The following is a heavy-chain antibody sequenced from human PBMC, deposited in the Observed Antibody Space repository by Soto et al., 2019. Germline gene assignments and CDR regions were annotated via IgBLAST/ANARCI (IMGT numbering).Heavy chain of an antibody. D-gene: IGHD3-3*01. CDR3: ARNPYYDFWSGHRSLGMDV. Sequence: GGSLRLSCAASGFTFSSYWMHWVRQAPGKGLVWVSRINSDGSSTSYADSVKGRFTISRDNAKNTLYLQMNSLRAEDTAVYYCARNPYYDFWSGHRSLGMDVWGQGTTVTVSS. V-gene: IGHV3-74*01. CDR2: INSDGSST. CDR1: GFTFSSYW. J-gene: IGHJ6*02.